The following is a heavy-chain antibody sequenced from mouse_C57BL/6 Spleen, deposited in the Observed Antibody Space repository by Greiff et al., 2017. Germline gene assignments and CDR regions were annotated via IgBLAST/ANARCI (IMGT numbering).Heavy chain of an antibody. CDR2: ISYDGSN. D-gene: IGHD2-13*01. J-gene: IGHJ2*01. Sequence: ESGPGLVKPSQSLSLTCSVTGYSITSGYYWNWIRQFPGNKLEWMGYISYDGSNNYNPSLKNRISITRDTSKNQFCLKLNSVTTEDTATYYCARGLLFDYWGQGTTLTVSS. V-gene: IGHV3-6*01. CDR1: GYSITSGYY. CDR3: ARGLLFDY.